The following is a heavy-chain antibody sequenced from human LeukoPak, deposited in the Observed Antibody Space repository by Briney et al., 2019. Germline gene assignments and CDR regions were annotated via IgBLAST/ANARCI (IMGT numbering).Heavy chain of an antibody. V-gene: IGHV3-23*01. CDR2: INDSGGST. CDR3: AKAFRLFGRSGYYWRDF. Sequence: GGSLRLSCAASGFTFSAFAMSWVRQAPGKGLEWVSSINDSGGSTYYADSVEGRFTVSRNNYRNTLYLQMNNLRAEDTPVYYCAKAFRLFGRSGYYWRDFGGQGTLVTVSS. D-gene: IGHD3-22*01. CDR1: GFTFSAFA. J-gene: IGHJ4*02.